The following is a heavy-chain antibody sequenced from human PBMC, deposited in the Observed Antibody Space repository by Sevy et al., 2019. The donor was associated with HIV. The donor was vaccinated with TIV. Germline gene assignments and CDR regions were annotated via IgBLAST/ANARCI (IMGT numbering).Heavy chain of an antibody. CDR1: GFTVSNYW. D-gene: IGHD5-18*01. V-gene: IGHV3-7*03. CDR3: ARDKNSAIVTPFDF. J-gene: IGHJ4*02. CDR2: IKEDGKET. Sequence: GGSLRLSCVASGFTVSNYWMNWVRQAPGMGLEWVAKIKEDGKETYYVDSVKGRFTISRDNAKNSLYLQMTSLRAEDTAVYYCARDKNSAIVTPFDFWGQGTLVTVS.